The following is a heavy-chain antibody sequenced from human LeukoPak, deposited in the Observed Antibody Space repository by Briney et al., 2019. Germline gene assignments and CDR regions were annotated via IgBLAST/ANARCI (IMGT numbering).Heavy chain of an antibody. CDR1: GGSISSSNW. J-gene: IGHJ4*02. V-gene: IGHV4-4*02. CDR2: IYHSGGT. Sequence: PSGTLSLTCAVSGGSISSSNWWSWVRQPPGKGLVGLGEIYHSGGTTYNPSLKSRVTISVDKSKNQSSLKLGSVTAADTAVYYCARGGRLGFDYWGQGTLVTVSS. CDR3: ARGGRLGFDY. D-gene: IGHD6-19*01.